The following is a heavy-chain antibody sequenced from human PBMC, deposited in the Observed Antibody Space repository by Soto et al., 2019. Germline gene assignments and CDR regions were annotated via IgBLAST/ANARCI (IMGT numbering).Heavy chain of an antibody. CDR1: GYTFTGYY. CDR3: ARFDYGDYLNGMDV. D-gene: IGHD4-17*01. Sequence: ASVKVSCKASGYTFTGYYMHWVRQAPGQGLEWMGWINPNSGGTNYAQKFQGRVTMTRDTSISTAYMELSRLRSDDTAMYYCARFDYGDYLNGMDVWGQGTTVTVSS. J-gene: IGHJ6*02. CDR2: INPNSGGT. V-gene: IGHV1-2*02.